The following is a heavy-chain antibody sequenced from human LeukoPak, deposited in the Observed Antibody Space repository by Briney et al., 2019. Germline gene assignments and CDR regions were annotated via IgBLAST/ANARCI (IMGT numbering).Heavy chain of an antibody. D-gene: IGHD1-26*01. CDR3: ARRLEGAKGFDY. Sequence: GESLKFSGKGSGYSFTTYWIGWVRPMPGKGLEWMGIIYPGGSDTRYSPSFHGQVTISADKSISTAYLQWSSLKASDTAMYYCARRLEGAKGFDYWGQGTLVTVSS. J-gene: IGHJ4*02. CDR1: GYSFTTYW. CDR2: IYPGGSDT. V-gene: IGHV5-51*01.